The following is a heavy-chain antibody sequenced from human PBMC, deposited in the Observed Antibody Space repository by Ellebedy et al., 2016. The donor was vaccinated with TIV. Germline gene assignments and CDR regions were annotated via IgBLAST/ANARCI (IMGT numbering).Heavy chain of an antibody. V-gene: IGHV3-7*01. CDR3: ATDGSYGDYRSPTHAFVF. CDR2: IRQDGGDK. D-gene: IGHD4-17*01. J-gene: IGHJ3*01. CDR1: GFSFRSYW. Sequence: GESLKISCVGSGFSFRSYWMSWVRQAPGKGLEWVANIRQDGGDKYYVDSVKGRFTISRDNAKNSLYPQMSSLRAEDTAVYYCATDGSYGDYRSPTHAFVFWGQGTLVIVSS.